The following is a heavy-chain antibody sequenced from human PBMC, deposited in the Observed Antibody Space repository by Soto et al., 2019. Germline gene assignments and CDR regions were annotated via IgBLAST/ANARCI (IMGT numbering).Heavy chain of an antibody. J-gene: IGHJ4*02. CDR3: TAYYDSSGYYYPRFDY. CDR1: GFTFSNAW. Sequence: PGGSLRLSCAASGFTFSNAWMNWVRQAPGKGLEWVGRIKSKTDGGTTDYAAPVKGRFTISRDDSKNTLYLQMNSLKTEDTAVYYCTAYYDSSGYYYPRFDYWGQGTLVTVSS. V-gene: IGHV3-15*07. D-gene: IGHD3-22*01. CDR2: IKSKTDGGTT.